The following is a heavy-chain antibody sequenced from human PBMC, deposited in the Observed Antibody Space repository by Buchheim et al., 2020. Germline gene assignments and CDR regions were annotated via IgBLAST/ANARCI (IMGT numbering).Heavy chain of an antibody. CDR2: ISGSGGST. CDR1: GFTFSHYA. D-gene: IGHD6-19*01. Sequence: EVQLLESGGGFVQPGGSLKLSCAASGFTFSHYAMHWVRQAPGKGLEGVAFISGSGGSTYYAASVRGRFSISRDNSKNTLYLQMNSLRAEDTAVYYCAKSHMSVADIFDFWGQGTL. J-gene: IGHJ4*02. CDR3: AKSHMSVADIFDF. V-gene: IGHV3-23*01.